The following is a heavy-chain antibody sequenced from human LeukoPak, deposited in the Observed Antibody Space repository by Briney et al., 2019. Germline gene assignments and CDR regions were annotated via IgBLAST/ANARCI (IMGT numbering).Heavy chain of an antibody. Sequence: ASVKVSCKASGYTFTGYYMHWVRQAPGQGLEWMGWMNPNSGNTGYAQKFQGRVTMTRNTSIRTAYIELSSLRSEDTAVYYCARGTAFDYWGQGTLVTVSS. J-gene: IGHJ4*02. CDR3: ARGTAFDY. V-gene: IGHV1-8*02. CDR1: GYTFTGYY. D-gene: IGHD1-14*01. CDR2: MNPNSGNT.